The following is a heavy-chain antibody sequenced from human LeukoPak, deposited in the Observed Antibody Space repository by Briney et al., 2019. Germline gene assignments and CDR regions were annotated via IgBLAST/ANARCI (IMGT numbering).Heavy chain of an antibody. J-gene: IGHJ3*02. CDR2: IYYSGST. CDR3: ARHPATTDAFDI. D-gene: IGHD5-12*01. CDR1: GGSISSSSYY. V-gene: IGHV4-39*01. Sequence: SQTLSLTCTVSGGSISSSSYYWGWIRQPPGKGLEWIGSIYYSGSTYYNPSLKSRVTISVDTSKNQFSLKLSSVTAADTAVYYCARHPATTDAFDIWGQGTMVTVSS.